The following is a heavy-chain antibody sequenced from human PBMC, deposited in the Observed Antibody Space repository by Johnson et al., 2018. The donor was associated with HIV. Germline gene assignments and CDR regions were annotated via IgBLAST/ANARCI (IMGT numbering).Heavy chain of an antibody. J-gene: IGHJ3*02. Sequence: VQLVESGGGLVQPGGSLRLSCAASGFTFSSYAMGWVPQAPGKGLEWVSVISGSGGSPYYADSGKGRFTISRDNSKNTLYLQMKSLKAEDTAVYYCASTDDAFDIWGQGTMVTVSS. CDR2: ISGSGGSP. CDR3: ASTDDAFDI. D-gene: IGHD4-17*01. V-gene: IGHV3-23*04. CDR1: GFTFSSYA.